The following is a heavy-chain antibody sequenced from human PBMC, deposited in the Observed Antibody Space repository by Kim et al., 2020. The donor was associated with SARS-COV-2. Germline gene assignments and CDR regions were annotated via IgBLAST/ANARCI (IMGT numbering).Heavy chain of an antibody. Sequence: ASVKVSCKASGYIFTNFAIQWVRQAPGQRLEWMGWINAGTGNTTFSQQFQGRVTFTRDTSANTASMELSSLGSEDTAVYYCARDLFHTGFDYWGQGTLVAVSS. J-gene: IGHJ4*02. V-gene: IGHV1-3*01. CDR1: GYIFTNFA. D-gene: IGHD2-8*02. CDR3: ARDLFHTGFDY. CDR2: INAGTGNT.